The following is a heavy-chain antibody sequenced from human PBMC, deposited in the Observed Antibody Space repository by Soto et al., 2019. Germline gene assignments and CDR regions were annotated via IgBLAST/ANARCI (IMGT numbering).Heavy chain of an antibody. CDR3: AKGRGGVVTPYFDY. J-gene: IGHJ4*02. CDR2: ISYDGSNK. CDR1: GFTFSSYG. D-gene: IGHD2-21*02. V-gene: IGHV3-30*18. Sequence: QVQLVESGGGVVQPGRSLRLSCAASGFTFSSYGMQWVRQAPGKGLEWVAVISYDGSNKYYADSVKGRFTISRDNSKNTLYLQMNSLRAEDTAVYYCAKGRGGVVTPYFDYWGQGTLVTVSS.